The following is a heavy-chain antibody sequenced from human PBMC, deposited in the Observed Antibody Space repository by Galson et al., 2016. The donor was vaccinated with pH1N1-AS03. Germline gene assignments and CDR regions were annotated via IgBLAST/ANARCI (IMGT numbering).Heavy chain of an antibody. CDR2: INPVNGNT. J-gene: IGHJ4*02. CDR1: GYSFISYG. Sequence: SVKVSCRASGYSFISYGVSWVRQAPGQRLEWMGWINPVNGNTKYSQKFQGRVTITRDTSATTVYMELSSLRSEDTAVYYCARDLSRLGDYGYWGQGTLVTVSS. V-gene: IGHV1-3*01. D-gene: IGHD3-16*01. CDR3: ARDLSRLGDYGY.